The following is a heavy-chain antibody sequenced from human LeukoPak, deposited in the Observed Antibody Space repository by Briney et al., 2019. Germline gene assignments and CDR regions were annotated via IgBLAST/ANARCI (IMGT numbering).Heavy chain of an antibody. CDR2: IYYSGST. D-gene: IGHD3-10*01. CDR1: GGSISSGDYY. J-gene: IGHJ3*01. V-gene: IGHV4-30-4*02. Sequence: SETLSLTCTVSGGSISSGDYYWSWIRQPPGKGLEWIGYIYYSGSTYYNPSHKSRVTISVDTSKNQFSLKLSSVTAADTAVYYCARDIGRITMVRGVIITPVWGQGTMVTVSS. CDR3: ARDIGRITMVRGVIITPV.